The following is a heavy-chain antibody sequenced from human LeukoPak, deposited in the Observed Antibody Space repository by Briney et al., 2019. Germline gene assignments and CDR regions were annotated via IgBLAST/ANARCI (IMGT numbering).Heavy chain of an antibody. CDR1: GVTFSSYA. CDR3: ATTSLGYSGYDPKNYYYYGMDV. V-gene: IGHV1-18*01. J-gene: IGHJ6*02. Sequence: GASVKVSCKASGVTFSSYAMSWVRQAPGQGLEWMGWISAYNGNTNYAQKLQGRVTMTTDTSTSTAYMELRSLRSDDTAVYYCATTSLGYSGYDPKNYYYYGMDVWGQGTTVTVSS. CDR2: ISAYNGNT. D-gene: IGHD5-12*01.